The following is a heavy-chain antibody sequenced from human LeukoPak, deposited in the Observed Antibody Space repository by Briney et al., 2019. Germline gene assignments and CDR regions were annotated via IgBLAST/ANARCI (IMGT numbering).Heavy chain of an antibody. Sequence: SETLSLTCAVYGGSFSGYYWSWIRQPPGKGLEWIGEINHSGSTNYNPSLKSRVTISVDTSKNQFSLKLSSVTAADTAVYYCARGRRVIGYWGQGTLVTVSS. CDR1: GGSFSGYY. CDR3: ARGRRVIGY. D-gene: IGHD3-10*01. J-gene: IGHJ4*02. V-gene: IGHV4-34*01. CDR2: INHSGST.